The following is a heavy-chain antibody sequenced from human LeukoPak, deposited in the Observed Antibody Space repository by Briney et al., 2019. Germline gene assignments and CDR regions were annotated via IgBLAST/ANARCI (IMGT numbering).Heavy chain of an antibody. V-gene: IGHV1-69*13. CDR3: ARVVRGVLVINWFDP. J-gene: IGHJ5*02. D-gene: IGHD3-10*01. CDR2: IIPIFGTA. Sequence: ASVKVSCKASGGTFSSYAISWVRQAPGQGLEWMGGIIPIFGTANYAQKFQGRVTITADESTSTAYMELSSLRSEDTAVYYCARVVRGVLVINWFDPWGQGTLVTVSS. CDR1: GGTFSSYA.